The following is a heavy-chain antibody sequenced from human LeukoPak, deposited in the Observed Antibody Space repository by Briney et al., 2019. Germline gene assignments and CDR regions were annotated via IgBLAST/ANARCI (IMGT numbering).Heavy chain of an antibody. Sequence: ASVKVSCKASGYTFTSYGISWVRQAPGQGLEWMGWISAYNGNTNYAQKFQGRVTITADESTSTAYMELSSLRSEDTAVYYCARDPYYYDSSGYDRSWFDPWGQGTLVTVSS. CDR2: ISAYNGNT. V-gene: IGHV1-18*01. CDR3: ARDPYYYDSSGYDRSWFDP. CDR1: GYTFTSYG. D-gene: IGHD3-22*01. J-gene: IGHJ5*02.